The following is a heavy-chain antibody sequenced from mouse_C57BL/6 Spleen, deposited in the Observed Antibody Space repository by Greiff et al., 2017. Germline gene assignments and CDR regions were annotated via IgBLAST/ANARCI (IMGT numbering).Heavy chain of an antibody. Sequence: EVKVEESGGGLVKPGGSLKLSCAASGFTFSSYAMSWVRQTPEKRLEWVATISDGGSYTYYPDNVKGRFTISRDNAKNNLYLQMSHLKSEDTAMYYCARDNYYGSSPFDYWGQGTTLTVSS. CDR3: ARDNYYGSSPFDY. V-gene: IGHV5-4*01. D-gene: IGHD1-1*01. CDR1: GFTFSSYA. CDR2: ISDGGSYT. J-gene: IGHJ2*01.